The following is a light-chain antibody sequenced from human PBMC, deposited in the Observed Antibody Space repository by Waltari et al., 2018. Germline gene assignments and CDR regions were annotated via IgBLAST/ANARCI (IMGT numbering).Light chain of an antibody. CDR3: QASYTTPYS. Sequence: DLQMTQSPSSLSASVGDRVTISCRASKNIRSYLSWYQQKPGIAPKLVIYAESTLQSGVPSRFSGSGSGTNFTLTITSLQAEDFATYFCQASYTTPYSFGQGTKVEIK. CDR1: KNIRSY. J-gene: IGKJ2*03. V-gene: IGKV1-39*01. CDR2: AES.